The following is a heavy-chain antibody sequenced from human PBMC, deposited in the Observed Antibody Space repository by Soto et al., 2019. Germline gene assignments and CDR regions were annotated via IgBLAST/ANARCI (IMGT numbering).Heavy chain of an antibody. CDR3: AKDSNGSGSYDAFDI. CDR1: GFTFDDYA. Sequence: GGSLRLSCAASGFTFDDYAMHWVRQAPGKGLEWVSGISWNSGSIGYADSVKGRFTISRDNAKNSLYLQMNSLRAEDTALYYCAKDSNGSGSYDAFDIWGQGTMVTVSS. J-gene: IGHJ3*02. V-gene: IGHV3-9*01. CDR2: ISWNSGSI. D-gene: IGHD3-10*01.